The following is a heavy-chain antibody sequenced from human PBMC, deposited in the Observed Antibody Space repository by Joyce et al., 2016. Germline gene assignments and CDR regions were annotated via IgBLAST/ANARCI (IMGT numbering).Heavy chain of an antibody. Sequence: QVQLVQSGAEVKKPGSSVKVSCKASGGTFSSYAISWVRQAPGQGPEWSGWVTPGVDKTYDAKKCQGRGTVTAAEATSTAYMERTRLRSEDTAVYYCARGGTRVGVIYEYSGMDGWGQGTTVTVS. D-gene: IGHD1-26*01. CDR2: VTPGVDKT. CDR3: ARGGTRVGVIYEYSGMDG. V-gene: IGHV1-69*01. CDR1: GGTFSSYA. J-gene: IGHJ6*02.